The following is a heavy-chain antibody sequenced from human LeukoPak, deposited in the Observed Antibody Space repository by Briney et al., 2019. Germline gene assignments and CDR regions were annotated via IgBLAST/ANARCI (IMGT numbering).Heavy chain of an antibody. J-gene: IGHJ4*02. CDR2: IYYSGST. CDR3: ARSPPYYCGSGSYLDY. D-gene: IGHD3-10*01. CDR1: GGSISSSYYY. Sequence: SETLSLTCTVSGGSISSSYYYWGWIRQPPGKGLEWIGSIYYSGSTYYNPSLKSRVTISVDTSKNQFSLKLSSVTAADTAVYYCARSPPYYCGSGSYLDYWGQGTLVTVSS. V-gene: IGHV4-39*07.